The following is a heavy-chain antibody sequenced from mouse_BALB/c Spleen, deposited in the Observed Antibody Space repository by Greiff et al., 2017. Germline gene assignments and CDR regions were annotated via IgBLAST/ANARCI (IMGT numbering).Heavy chain of an antibody. V-gene: IGHV5-4*02. CDR3: ARGGKVPYFDY. Sequence: EVQVVESGGGLVKPGGSLKLSCAASGFTFSDYYMYWVRQTPEKRLEWVATISDGGSYTYYPDSVKGRFTISRDNAKNNLYLQMSSLKSEDTAMYYCARGGKVPYFDYWGQGTTLTVSS. CDR2: ISDGGSYT. CDR1: GFTFSDYY. D-gene: IGHD2-14*01. J-gene: IGHJ2*01.